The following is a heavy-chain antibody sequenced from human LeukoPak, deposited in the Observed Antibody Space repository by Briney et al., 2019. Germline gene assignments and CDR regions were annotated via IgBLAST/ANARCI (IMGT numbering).Heavy chain of an antibody. Sequence: SVKVSCKASGGAFSSYAISWVRQAPGQGLEWMGGIIPIFGTANYAQKFQGRVTITADESTSTAYMELSSLRSEDTAVYYCARDMTPDSNSSHAYYYYGMDVWGQGTTVTVSS. D-gene: IGHD6-6*01. V-gene: IGHV1-69*13. CDR1: GGAFSSYA. J-gene: IGHJ6*02. CDR3: ARDMTPDSNSSHAYYYYGMDV. CDR2: IIPIFGTA.